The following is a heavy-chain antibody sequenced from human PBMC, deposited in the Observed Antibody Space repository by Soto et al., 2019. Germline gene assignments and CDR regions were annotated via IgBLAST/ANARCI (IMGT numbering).Heavy chain of an antibody. CDR3: ARDSYYYDSSGYYSPYHLDY. CDR2: ISSSSSTI. Sequence: GGSLRLSCAASGFTFSSYSMNWVRQAPGKGLEWVSYISSSSSTIYYADSVKGRFTISRDNAKNSLYLQMNSLRDEDTAVYYCARDSYYYDSSGYYSPYHLDYWGQGTLVTVSS. J-gene: IGHJ4*02. V-gene: IGHV3-48*02. CDR1: GFTFSSYS. D-gene: IGHD3-22*01.